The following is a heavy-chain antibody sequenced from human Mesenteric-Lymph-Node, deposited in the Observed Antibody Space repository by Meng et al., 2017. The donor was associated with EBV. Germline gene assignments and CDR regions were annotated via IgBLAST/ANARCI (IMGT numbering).Heavy chain of an antibody. CDR2: ISGSGGTT. CDR3: SNLPYNY. V-gene: IGHV3-23*04. Sequence: EVQLVESGGGLVQPGGSLRLSCVASGFTFNIYDINWVRQAPGRGLEWVSGISGSGGTTYYADSVKGRFTISRDNSGNTVYLQMNSLRAEDTAMYYCSNLPYNYWGQGTLVTVSA. CDR1: GFTFNIYD. D-gene: IGHD5-24*01. J-gene: IGHJ4*02.